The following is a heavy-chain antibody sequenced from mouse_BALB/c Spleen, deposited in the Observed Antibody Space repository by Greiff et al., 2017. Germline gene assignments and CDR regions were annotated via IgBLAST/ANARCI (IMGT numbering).Heavy chain of an antibody. V-gene: IGHV1-37*01. Sequence: EVHLVESGPELVKPGASVKISCKASGYSFTGYFMNWVKQSHGKSLEWIGRINPYNGDTFYNQKFKGKATLTVDKSSSTAHMELLSLTSEDSAVYYCGREVNYYGSSYFDYWGQGTTLTVSA. D-gene: IGHD1-1*01. J-gene: IGHJ2*01. CDR3: GREVNYYGSSYFDY. CDR1: GYSFTGYF. CDR2: INPYNGDT.